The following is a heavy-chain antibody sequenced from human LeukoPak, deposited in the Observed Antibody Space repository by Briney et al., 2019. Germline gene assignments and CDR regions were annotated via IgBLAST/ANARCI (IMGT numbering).Heavy chain of an antibody. CDR1: GFTFSSYW. Sequence: GGSLRLSCAASGFTFSSYWMHWVRQAPGKGLEWVSSITASSTAIYSADSVKGRFTISRDNAKNFLYLQMNSLRAEDTAVYYCARTYYDILTGYNPYFDYWGQGILVTLSS. CDR3: ARTYYDILTGYNPYFDY. J-gene: IGHJ4*02. V-gene: IGHV3-21*01. D-gene: IGHD3-9*01. CDR2: ITASSTAI.